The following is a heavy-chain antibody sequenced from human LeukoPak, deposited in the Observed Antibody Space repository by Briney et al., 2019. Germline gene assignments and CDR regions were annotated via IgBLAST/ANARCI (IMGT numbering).Heavy chain of an antibody. Sequence: SVKVSCKASGGTFSSYAISWVRQAPGQGLEWMGGIIPIFGTANYAQKFQGRVTITADESTSTAYMELSSLRSEDTAVYYCAKAAYGDYVNHFDYWGQGTLVTVSS. CDR3: AKAAYGDYVNHFDY. D-gene: IGHD4-17*01. J-gene: IGHJ4*02. CDR1: GGTFSSYA. CDR2: IIPIFGTA. V-gene: IGHV1-69*13.